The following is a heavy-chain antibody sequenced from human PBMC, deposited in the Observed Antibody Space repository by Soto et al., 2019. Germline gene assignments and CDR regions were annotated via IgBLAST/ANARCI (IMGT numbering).Heavy chain of an antibody. J-gene: IGHJ6*03. CDR2: INAGNGNT. Sequence: ASVKVSCKASGYTFTSYAMHWVRQAPGQRLEWMGWINAGNGNTKYSQKFQGRVTITRDTSASTAYMELSSLRSEDTAVYYCARDILRFLESVVPDFYYYYMDLWGKGTTVTVSS. V-gene: IGHV1-3*01. CDR1: GYTFTSYA. CDR3: ARDILRFLESVVPDFYYYYMDL. D-gene: IGHD3-3*01.